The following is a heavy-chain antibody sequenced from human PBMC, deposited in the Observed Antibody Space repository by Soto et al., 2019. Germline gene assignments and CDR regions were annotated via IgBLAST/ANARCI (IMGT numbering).Heavy chain of an antibody. CDR1: GVSISSHDW. CDR3: ATRDSGRFY. CDR2: SHESGNT. D-gene: IGHD5-12*01. J-gene: IGHJ4*02. V-gene: IGHV4-4*02. Sequence: QVQLQESGPGLVKPSGTLSLTCAVSGVSISSHDWWTWVRQPPGKGLEWIGESHESGNTNYNSSLRSRVTISLDKSKNQFSLKLPSVTVADPAVYYCATRDSGRFYWGQGTLVTVSS.